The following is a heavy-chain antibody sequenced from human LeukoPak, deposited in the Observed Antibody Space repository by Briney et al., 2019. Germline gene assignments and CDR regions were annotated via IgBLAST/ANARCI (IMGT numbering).Heavy chain of an antibody. J-gene: IGHJ4*02. CDR2: IYYSGST. CDR3: VSFLESPPQLDY. D-gene: IGHD1-1*01. V-gene: IGHV4-39*01. CDR1: GGSISSSSYY. Sequence: PSETLSLTCTVSGGSISSSSYYWGWIRQPPGKGLEWIGSIYYSGSTYFTPSLKRRVSMSVDTLKNQFSLKVSSVTAADTAIYYCVSFLESPPQLDYWGQGTLVSVSS.